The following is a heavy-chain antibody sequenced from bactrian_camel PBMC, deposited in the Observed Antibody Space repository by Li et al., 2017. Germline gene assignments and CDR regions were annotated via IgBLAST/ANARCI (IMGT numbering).Heavy chain of an antibody. CDR3: AKDSLVPEFYLGSYYYHAD. D-gene: IGHD2*01. CDR1: GFRFRDYA. V-gene: IGHV3S40*01. Sequence: VQLVESGGGLVQPGGSLRLSCAASGFRFRDYAMSWVRQAPGKGLGWVSTINRAGTYSYYPDSVKGRFTISRDNAQNMVYLQMNSLKPEDTAMYYCAKDSLVPEFYLGSYYYHADWGQGTQVTVS. CDR2: INRAGTYS. J-gene: IGHJ4*01.